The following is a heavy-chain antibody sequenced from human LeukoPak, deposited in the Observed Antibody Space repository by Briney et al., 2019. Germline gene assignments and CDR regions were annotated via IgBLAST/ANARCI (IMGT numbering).Heavy chain of an antibody. CDR1: GYRFTSCW. V-gene: IGHV5-51*01. CDR2: IYPGDSDT. Sequence: GASLKISCKGSGYRFTSCWIGWVRQMPGKGLEWMGIIYPGDSDTRYSPSFQGQVTISADKSISTAYLQWSSLKASDTAIYYCARHFHHYYMDVWGKGTTVTVSS. J-gene: IGHJ6*03. CDR3: ARHFHHYYMDV.